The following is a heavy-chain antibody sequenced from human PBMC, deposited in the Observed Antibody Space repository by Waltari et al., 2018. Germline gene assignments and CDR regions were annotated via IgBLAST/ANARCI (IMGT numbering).Heavy chain of an antibody. J-gene: IGHJ3*02. Sequence: QVQLQESGPGLVKPSQTLSLTCDVSGVSIRSGGYFWSWVRQPAGKGLEWIGRVYSAGNTDYNPALKSRATVVVDTSKNQFFLRLTFMAAADAAVYYCASFREYYDSSGNYFGAFDTWGQGTKVTVSS. CDR3: ASFREYYDSSGNYFGAFDT. D-gene: IGHD3-22*01. CDR2: VYSAGNT. CDR1: GVSIRSGGYF. V-gene: IGHV4-61*02.